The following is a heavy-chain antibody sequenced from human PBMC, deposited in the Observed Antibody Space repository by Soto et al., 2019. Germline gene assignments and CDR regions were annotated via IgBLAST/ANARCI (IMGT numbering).Heavy chain of an antibody. D-gene: IGHD3-3*01. V-gene: IGHV1-18*01. J-gene: IGHJ4*02. CDR1: GYTFTSYG. CDR3: ARDGSGYDFWSGYYPFDY. CDR2: ISAYNGST. Sequence: QVQLVQSRAEVKKPGASVKVSCKASGYTFTSYGISWVRQAPGQGLEWMGWISAYNGSTNYAQKLQGRVTMTTDTSTSTAYMELRSLRSDDTAVYYCARDGSGYDFWSGYYPFDYRGQGTLVTVSS.